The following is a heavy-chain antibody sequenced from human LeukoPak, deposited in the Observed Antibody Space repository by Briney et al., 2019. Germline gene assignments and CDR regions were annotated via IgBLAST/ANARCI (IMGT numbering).Heavy chain of an antibody. CDR2: ISGSGGST. Sequence: PGGSLRLSCAASGFTFSSYAMSWVRQASRKRLECVSAISGSGGSTYYADSVKGRFTISRDNSKNTLYLQMNSLRAEDTAVYYCAKSSGWNGRDAFDIWGQGTMVTVSS. D-gene: IGHD6-19*01. J-gene: IGHJ3*02. CDR3: AKSSGWNGRDAFDI. CDR1: GFTFSSYA. V-gene: IGHV3-23*01.